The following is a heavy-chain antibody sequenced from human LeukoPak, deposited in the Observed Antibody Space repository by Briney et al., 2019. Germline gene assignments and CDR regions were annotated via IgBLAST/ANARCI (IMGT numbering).Heavy chain of an antibody. CDR2: IYPGDSDT. Sequence: GESLKISCKGSGYSFTSYWIGWVRQMPGKGLEWMGIIYPGDSDTRYRRSFQGQVTISVDKSISTAYLQWSSLKASDTAMYYCARLSVGGSTSHIGVGFWYFDLWGRGTLVTVSS. V-gene: IGHV5-51*01. CDR3: ARLSVGGSTSHIGVGFWYFDL. CDR1: GYSFTSYW. D-gene: IGHD2-2*01. J-gene: IGHJ2*01.